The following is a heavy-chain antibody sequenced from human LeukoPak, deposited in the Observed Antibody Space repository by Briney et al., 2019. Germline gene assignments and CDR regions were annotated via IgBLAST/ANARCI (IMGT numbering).Heavy chain of an antibody. D-gene: IGHD6-13*01. V-gene: IGHV1-18*01. CDR3: ARDISWAAAGNADY. CDR2: ISGYNGNT. CDR1: GYTFSSYG. Sequence: ASVKVSCKASGYTFSSYGISWVRQAPGQGLEGMGWISGYNGNTNYAQKLQGRVTMTTDTSTRTAYMELRSLRSDDTAVYYCARDISWAAAGNADYWGQGTLVTVSS. J-gene: IGHJ4*02.